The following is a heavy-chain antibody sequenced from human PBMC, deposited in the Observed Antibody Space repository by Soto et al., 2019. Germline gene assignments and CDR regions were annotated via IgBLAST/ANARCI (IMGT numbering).Heavy chain of an antibody. V-gene: IGHV3-33*01. CDR2: IWYDGSNK. J-gene: IGHJ4*02. Sequence: QVQLVESGGGVVQPGKSLRLSCAASGFSFSNYAMHWVRQAPGKGLEWVAVIWYDGSNKYYADSVKGRFTISKDNSQTTVYLQMNSLRAEDTAVYYCTRAPYGGSRYYFDSWGQGTLVTVSS. D-gene: IGHD1-26*01. CDR1: GFSFSNYA. CDR3: TRAPYGGSRYYFDS.